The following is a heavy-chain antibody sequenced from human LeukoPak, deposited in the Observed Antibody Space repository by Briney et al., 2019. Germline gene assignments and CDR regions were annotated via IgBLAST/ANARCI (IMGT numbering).Heavy chain of an antibody. D-gene: IGHD1-1*01. CDR2: IYYTGAT. Sequence: SETLSLTCTVSRGSINYFYWSWIRQPPGKGLEFIAHIYYTGATDYNRSLQSRVSISVDTAKNQLSLRLNSVTAADTAVYYCARWNEGLDYWGQGTLVTVSS. CDR3: ARWNEGLDY. J-gene: IGHJ4*02. CDR1: RGSINYFY. V-gene: IGHV4-59*08.